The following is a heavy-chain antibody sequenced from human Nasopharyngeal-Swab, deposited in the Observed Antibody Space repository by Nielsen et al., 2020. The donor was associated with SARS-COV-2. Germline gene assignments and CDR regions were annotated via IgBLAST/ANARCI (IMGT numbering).Heavy chain of an antibody. D-gene: IGHD6-19*01. CDR1: GFTVSSNY. CDR2: IYSGGST. J-gene: IGHJ4*02. V-gene: IGHV3-53*01. CDR3: ARAGDSSGWFPPYYFDY. Sequence: GESLKISCAASGFTVSSNYMSWVRQAPGKGLEWVSVIYSGGSTYYADSVKGRFTISRDNSKNTLYLQMNSLRAEDTAVYYCARAGDSSGWFPPYYFDYWGQGTLVTGSS.